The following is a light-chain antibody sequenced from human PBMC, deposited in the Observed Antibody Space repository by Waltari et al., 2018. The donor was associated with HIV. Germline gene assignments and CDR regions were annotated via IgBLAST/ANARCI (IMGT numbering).Light chain of an antibody. CDR1: QSVSNN. CDR2: GPS. J-gene: IGKJ1*01. V-gene: IGKV3-15*01. CDR3: QQYNEWPRT. Sequence: EIVMTQSPATLSVSPGERATLSCRASQSVSNNLAWYQQKPGQAPRLLSYGPSTRATGTPARFSGSGSGTEFTLTISSLQSEDFAIYYCQQYNEWPRTFGQGTKVEIK.